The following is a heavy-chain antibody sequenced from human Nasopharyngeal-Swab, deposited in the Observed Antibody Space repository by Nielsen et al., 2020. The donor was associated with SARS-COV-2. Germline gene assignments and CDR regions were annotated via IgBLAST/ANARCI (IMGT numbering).Heavy chain of an antibody. D-gene: IGHD6-13*01. Sequence: SLKISCAASGFTFDDYAMHWVRQAPGKGLEWVSGISWNSVSIGYADSVKGRFIISRDNAKNSLYLQMNSLRAEDTALYYCAKGIAAAGSRCLDYWGQGTLVTVSS. CDR1: GFTFDDYA. V-gene: IGHV3-9*01. CDR3: AKGIAAAGSRCLDY. J-gene: IGHJ4*02. CDR2: ISWNSVSI.